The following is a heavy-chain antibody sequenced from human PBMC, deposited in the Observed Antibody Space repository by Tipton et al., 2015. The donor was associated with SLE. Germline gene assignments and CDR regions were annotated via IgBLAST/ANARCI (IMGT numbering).Heavy chain of an antibody. D-gene: IGHD6-13*01. CDR3: VKDTAAVPA. J-gene: IGHJ5*02. CDR1: GFTFSSYG. V-gene: IGHV3-9*01. Sequence: SLRLSCAASGFTFSSYGMHWVRQAPGKGLEWVSGISWNSGSIGYADSVKGRFTISRDNAKNSLYLQMSSLRAEDTAVYYCVKDTAAVPAWGQGTLVTVSS. CDR2: ISWNSGSI.